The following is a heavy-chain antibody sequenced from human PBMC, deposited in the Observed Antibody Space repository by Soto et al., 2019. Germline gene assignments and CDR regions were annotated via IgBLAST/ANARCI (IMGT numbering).Heavy chain of an antibody. Sequence: QVQLQESGPGLVKPSETLSLTCTVSGCSISSGGYYWSWIRQHPGKGLEWIGYIYNSGSTYYNASLKSRVTISADTSRNQFSLHMTSVTAADTAVYYWARDPEWWGQGTMVTCSS. CDR1: GCSISSGGYY. CDR3: ARDPEW. V-gene: IGHV4-31*03. J-gene: IGHJ3*01. CDR2: IYNSGST. D-gene: IGHD2-8*01.